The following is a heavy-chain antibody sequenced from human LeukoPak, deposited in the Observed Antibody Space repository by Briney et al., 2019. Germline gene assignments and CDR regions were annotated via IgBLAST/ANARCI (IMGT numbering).Heavy chain of an antibody. V-gene: IGHV4-61*08. CDR2: IYYSGST. D-gene: IGHD2-2*01. J-gene: IGHJ4*02. CDR3: ARPVYCSSTSCSFFDY. CDR1: GGSISSGGYY. Sequence: SETLSLTCAVSGGSISSGGYYWSWMRQPPGKGLEWIGYIYYSGSTNYNPSLKSRVTISVDTSKNQFSLKLSSVTAADTAVYYCARPVYCSSTSCSFFDYWGQGTLVIVSS.